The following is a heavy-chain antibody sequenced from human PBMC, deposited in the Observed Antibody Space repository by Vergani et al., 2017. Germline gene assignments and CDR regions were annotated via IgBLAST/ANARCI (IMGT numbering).Heavy chain of an antibody. CDR1: GGSLSSGSYY. CDR3: ARCAYYDFWSGYGNWYFDL. CDR2: IYTSGST. J-gene: IGHJ2*01. Sequence: QVQLPESGPGLVKPSQTLSLTCTVSGGSLSSGSYYWSWIRQPAGKGLEWIGRIYTSGSTNYNPSLKSRVTISVDTSKNQFSLKLSSVTAADTAVYYCARCAYYDFWSGYGNWYFDLWGRGTLVTVSS. V-gene: IGHV4-61*02. D-gene: IGHD3-3*01.